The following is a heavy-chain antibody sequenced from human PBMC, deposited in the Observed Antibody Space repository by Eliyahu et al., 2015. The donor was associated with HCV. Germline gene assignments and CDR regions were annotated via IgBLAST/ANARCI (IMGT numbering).Heavy chain of an antibody. CDR2: ISGDGSST. D-gene: IGHD3-22*01. J-gene: IGHJ4*02. Sequence: EVQLVESGGGLVQPGGSLXLSCAVSEYTFRGQWLXWVRQAPGKGLVWVSRISGDGSSTRYADSVKGRFTISRDNAKNTLYLQMNSLGADDTAVYYCAREPLYSTVGYFYELDHWGQGTLVTVSS. CDR1: EYTFRGQW. V-gene: IGHV3-74*01. CDR3: AREPLYSTVGYFYELDH.